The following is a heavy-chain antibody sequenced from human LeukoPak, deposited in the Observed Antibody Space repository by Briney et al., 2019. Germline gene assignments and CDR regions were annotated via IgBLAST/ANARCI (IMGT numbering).Heavy chain of an antibody. Sequence: GGSLRLSCAASGFAFSTYAMHWVRQTPGKGLEWVAVIPYDGSSKYYADSVKGRFTISRDNSKNTLYLQMNSLRPEDTALYYCARDAYSGYDRDVFDIWGQGTMVTVSS. J-gene: IGHJ3*02. CDR1: GFAFSTYA. CDR2: IPYDGSSK. D-gene: IGHD5-12*01. V-gene: IGHV3-30-3*01. CDR3: ARDAYSGYDRDVFDI.